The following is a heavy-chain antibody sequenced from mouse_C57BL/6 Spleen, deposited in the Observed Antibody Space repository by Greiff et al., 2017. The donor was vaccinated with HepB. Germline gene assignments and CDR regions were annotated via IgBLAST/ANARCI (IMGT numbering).Heavy chain of an antibody. CDR2: ISYDGSN. CDR3: ARDRDDGGFAY. D-gene: IGHD3-1*01. V-gene: IGHV3-6*01. CDR1: GYSITSGYY. Sequence: EVQLQQSGPGLVKPSQSLSLTCSVTGYSITSGYYWNWIRQFPGNKLEWMGYISYDGSNNYNPSLKNRISITRDTSKNQFFLKLNSVTTEDTATYYCARDRDDGGFAYWGQGTLVTVSA. J-gene: IGHJ3*01.